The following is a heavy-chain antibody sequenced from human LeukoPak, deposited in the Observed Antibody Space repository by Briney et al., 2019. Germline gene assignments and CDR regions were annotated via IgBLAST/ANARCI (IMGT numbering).Heavy chain of an antibody. D-gene: IGHD6-19*01. CDR1: GFTFTSYS. Sequence: GGSLRLSCAASGFTFTSYSMNWVRQAPGKGLEWVSSISKSSTYIYYADSVKGRFTISRDNAKNSLYLQMNSLRAEDTAVYYCARDDIAVAGRVVDYWGQGTQVTVSS. V-gene: IGHV3-21*01. J-gene: IGHJ4*02. CDR2: ISKSSTYI. CDR3: ARDDIAVAGRVVDY.